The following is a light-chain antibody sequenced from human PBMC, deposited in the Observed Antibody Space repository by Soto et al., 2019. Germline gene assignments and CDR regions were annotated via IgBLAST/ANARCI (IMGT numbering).Light chain of an antibody. CDR2: GAS. J-gene: IGKJ1*01. CDR3: QQYGSSLP. Sequence: IVLTQSPGTLSLSPGERATLSCRASQSVSSSYLAWYQQKPGQAPRLLIYGASSRATGIPDRFSGSGSGTDFTLTISRLEPEDFAVYYCQQYGSSLPFGQGTKVDIK. CDR1: QSVSSSY. V-gene: IGKV3-20*01.